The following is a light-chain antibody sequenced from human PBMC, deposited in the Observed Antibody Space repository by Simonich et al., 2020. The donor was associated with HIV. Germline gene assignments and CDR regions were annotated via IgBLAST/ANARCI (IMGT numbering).Light chain of an antibody. Sequence: EVVMTQSPATLSVSPGERATLSCGASQSISRYLAWYQQKPGQTPTLLIFGSSTRATGIPARFIGSGSGTEFTLNINSLQSEDFAVYYCQQNNNWPITFGQGTRLEIK. CDR3: QQNNNWPIT. CDR1: QSISRY. J-gene: IGKJ5*01. V-gene: IGKV3-15*01. CDR2: GSS.